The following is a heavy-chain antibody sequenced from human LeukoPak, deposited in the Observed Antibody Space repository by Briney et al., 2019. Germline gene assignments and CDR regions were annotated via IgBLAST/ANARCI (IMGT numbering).Heavy chain of an antibody. V-gene: IGHV3-53*01. D-gene: IGHD1-26*01. Sequence: GGSLRLSCAASGFTFSNYWMSWVRQAPGKGLEWVSIIYSGGSTFYADSVKGRFTISRDNSKNTLYLQMNSLRAEDTAVYYCARGGSYPSAFDIWGQGTMVTVSS. CDR3: ARGGSYPSAFDI. CDR2: IYSGGST. CDR1: GFTFSNYW. J-gene: IGHJ3*02.